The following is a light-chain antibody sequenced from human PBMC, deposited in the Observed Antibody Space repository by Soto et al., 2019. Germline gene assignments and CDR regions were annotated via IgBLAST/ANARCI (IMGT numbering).Light chain of an antibody. V-gene: IGKV3-20*01. CDR3: QQYGSSPSS. Sequence: EIVLTQSPGTLSLSPGERATLSCRAIQSVSSSYLAWYQQKPGQAPRLLIYGASSRATGIPDRFSGSGSGTDFTLTISRLEPEDFSVYYCQQYGSSPSSFGQGTKVDSK. CDR1: QSVSSSY. CDR2: GAS. J-gene: IGKJ2*04.